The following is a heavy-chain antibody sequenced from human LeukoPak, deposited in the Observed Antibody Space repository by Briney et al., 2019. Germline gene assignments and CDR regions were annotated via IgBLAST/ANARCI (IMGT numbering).Heavy chain of an antibody. CDR2: MNPNSGNT. CDR3: ARGWGYCSSTSCPGDY. V-gene: IGHV1-8*03. CDR1: GYTFTSYD. Sequence: ASVKVSCKASGYTFTSYDINWVRQATGQGLEWMGLMNPNSGNTGYAQKFQGRVTITRNTSISTAYMELSSLRSEDTAVYYCARGWGYCSSTSCPGDYRGQGTLVTVSS. D-gene: IGHD2-2*01. J-gene: IGHJ4*02.